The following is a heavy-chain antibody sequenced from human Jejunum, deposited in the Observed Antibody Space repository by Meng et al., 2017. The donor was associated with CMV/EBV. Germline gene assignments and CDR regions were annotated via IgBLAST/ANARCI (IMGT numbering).Heavy chain of an antibody. V-gene: IGHV1-2*02. D-gene: IGHD3-22*01. CDR1: GYTFTDYY. Sequence: QVQLVQSWAEVKKPGASVKVSCKASGYTFTDYYIHWLRQAPGQGPEWMGWINPNMGVTNYAQKFRGRVTMTTDTSISTAYMELSTLTSDDTAVYYCAGEVFYDGSGNSYNYWGQGTLVTVSS. CDR3: AGEVFYDGSGNSYNY. J-gene: IGHJ4*02. CDR2: INPNMGVT.